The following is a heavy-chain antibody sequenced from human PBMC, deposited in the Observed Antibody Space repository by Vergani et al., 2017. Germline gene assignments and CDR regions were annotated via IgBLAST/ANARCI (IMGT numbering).Heavy chain of an antibody. CDR2: IYVSGIT. CDR1: GASINNDFYY. Sequence: QVQLQESGPGLVKPSQTLSLTCTVSGASINNDFYYWHWIRQPAGKGLEWIGRIYVSGITDYNSSLQSRVSMSVDTSKNQFSLTLTSVTAADTAVYYCARDNKQRRPRAFDLWGHGAMVAVSS. CDR3: ARDNKQRRPRAFDL. V-gene: IGHV4-61*02. J-gene: IGHJ3*01. D-gene: IGHD6-25*01.